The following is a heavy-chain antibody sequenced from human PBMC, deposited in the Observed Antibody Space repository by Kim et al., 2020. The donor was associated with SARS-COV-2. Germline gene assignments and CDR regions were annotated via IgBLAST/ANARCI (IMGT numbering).Heavy chain of an antibody. D-gene: IGHD3-10*01. CDR1: GGSFSGYY. CDR2: INHSGST. V-gene: IGHV4-34*01. J-gene: IGHJ5*02. Sequence: SETLSLTCAVYGGSFSGYYWSWIRQPPGKGLEWIGEINHSGSTNYNPSLKSRVTISVDTSKNQFSLKLSSVTAADTAVYYCARAHYYGSGSPRWFDPWGQGTVVSVSS. CDR3: ARAHYYGSGSPRWFDP.